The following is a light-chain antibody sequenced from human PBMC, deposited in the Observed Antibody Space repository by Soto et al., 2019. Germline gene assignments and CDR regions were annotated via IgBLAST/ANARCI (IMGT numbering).Light chain of an antibody. CDR2: GVS. CDR1: SSDVGAYKY. Sequence: QSVLTQPASVSGSPGQSITISCTGTSSDVGAYKYVSWYQQHPGKAPKLIIYGVSNRPSGVSNRFSGSKSGNTAFLTISGLQPEDEADYYCSSFTDTNICVFGTGTKVTVL. V-gene: IGLV2-14*03. J-gene: IGLJ1*01. CDR3: SSFTDTNICV.